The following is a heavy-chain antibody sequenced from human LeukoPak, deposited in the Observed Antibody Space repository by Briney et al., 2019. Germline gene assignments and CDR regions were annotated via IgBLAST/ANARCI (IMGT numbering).Heavy chain of an antibody. CDR3: ARDRPRYSSGWNAFDI. Sequence: SETLSLTCTVSGGSISSYYWSWIRQPPGKGLEWIGYIYYSGSTNYNPSLKSRVTISVDTSKNRFSLKLSSVTAADTAVYYCARDRPRYSSGWNAFDIWGQGTMVTVSS. D-gene: IGHD6-19*01. CDR1: GGSISSYY. J-gene: IGHJ3*02. V-gene: IGHV4-59*01. CDR2: IYYSGST.